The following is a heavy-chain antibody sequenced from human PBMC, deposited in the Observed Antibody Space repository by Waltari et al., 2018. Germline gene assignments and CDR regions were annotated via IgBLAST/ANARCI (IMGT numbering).Heavy chain of an antibody. CDR1: GFTFSSHV. J-gene: IGHJ3*02. V-gene: IGHV3-74*01. CDR2: IRTEASDASHI. D-gene: IGHD3-22*01. Sequence: HMVESGGGSAQPGGSLRLSCEASGFTFSSHVMHWVRQVPGEGLVWVARIRTEASDASHIVYADSVKGRFTISRDNAKNMVYLQMNSLRVEDTAVYYCARDQWFAFDIWGQGTMVTVSS. CDR3: ARDQWFAFDI.